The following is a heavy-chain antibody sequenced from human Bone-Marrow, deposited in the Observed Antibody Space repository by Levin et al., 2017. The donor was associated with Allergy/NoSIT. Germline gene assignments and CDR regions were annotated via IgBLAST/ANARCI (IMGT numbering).Heavy chain of an antibody. CDR3: ARGSSWYDTWYFGL. J-gene: IGHJ2*01. CDR1: GFTFSTYN. CDR2: ISSSSSYV. Sequence: GESLKISCAASGFTFSTYNMNWVRQAPGKGLEWVSSISSSSSYVYSADSVKGRFTISRDNAKNSLYLQMSSLRVEDTAVYYCARGSSWYDTWYFGLWGRGTLVTVSS. V-gene: IGHV3-21*01. D-gene: IGHD6-13*01.